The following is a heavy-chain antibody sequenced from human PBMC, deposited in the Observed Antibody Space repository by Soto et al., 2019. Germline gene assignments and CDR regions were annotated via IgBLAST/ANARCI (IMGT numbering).Heavy chain of an antibody. D-gene: IGHD2-2*01. V-gene: IGHV4-59*01. CDR2: IHYTGTT. CDR3: ARDGSHCVTTSCPGAWFDP. Sequence: SETLSLTCIVAGGSISSYYWSWIRQPPGKELEWIGYIHYTGTTKYNSSLKSRVTISVDTSKNQFSLKLDSMTAADTAVYYCARDGSHCVTTSCPGAWFDPWGQGTLVTVSS. J-gene: IGHJ5*02. CDR1: GGSISSYY.